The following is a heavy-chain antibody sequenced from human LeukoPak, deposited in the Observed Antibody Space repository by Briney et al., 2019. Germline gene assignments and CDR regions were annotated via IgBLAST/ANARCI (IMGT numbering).Heavy chain of an antibody. D-gene: IGHD3-10*01. Sequence: SETLSLTCTVSGGPISGYYWSWVRQPPGKGLEYIAYVSYSGNTNYNPSLKSRVTISLDASKSQFSLQLSSVTAADTAMYYCARGSLAYGLRNYYYYYFMDVWGKGATVTVSS. CDR2: VSYSGNT. J-gene: IGHJ6*03. V-gene: IGHV4-59*01. CDR3: ARGSLAYGLRNYYYYYFMDV. CDR1: GGPISGYY.